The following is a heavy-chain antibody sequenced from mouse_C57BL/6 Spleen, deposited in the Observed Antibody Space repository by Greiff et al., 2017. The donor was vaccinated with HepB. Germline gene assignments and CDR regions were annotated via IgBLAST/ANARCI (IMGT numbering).Heavy chain of an antibody. CDR2: INPSTGGT. J-gene: IGHJ2*01. Sequence: SGPELVKPGASVKISCKASGYSFTGYYMNWVKQSPEKSLEWIGEINPSTGGTTYNQKFKAKATLTVDKSSSTAYMQLKSLTSEDSAVYYCARRGSLDYWGQGTTLTVSS. CDR3: ARRGSLDY. D-gene: IGHD1-1*01. CDR1: GYSFTGYY. V-gene: IGHV1-42*01.